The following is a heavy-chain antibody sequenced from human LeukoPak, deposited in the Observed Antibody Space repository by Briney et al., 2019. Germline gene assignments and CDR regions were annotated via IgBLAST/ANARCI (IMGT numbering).Heavy chain of an antibody. Sequence: SETLSLTCTVSGGSINTYFWSWIRQPPGKGLEWIGYIYYSGSTDYNPSLKSRVTVSVDTSKNQFSLKLNSVTAADTAVYYCARSLSSAWYAYDYWGQGTLVTVSS. J-gene: IGHJ4*02. CDR3: ARSLSSAWYAYDY. CDR2: IYYSGST. D-gene: IGHD6-19*01. CDR1: GGSINTYF. V-gene: IGHV4-59*01.